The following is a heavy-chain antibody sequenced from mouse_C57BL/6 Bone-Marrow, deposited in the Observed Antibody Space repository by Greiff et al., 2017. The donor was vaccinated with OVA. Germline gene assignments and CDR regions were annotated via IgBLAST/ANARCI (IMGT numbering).Heavy chain of an antibody. D-gene: IGHD2-10*01. CDR1: GYTFTSYW. CDR3: ARTPTYFDY. CDR2: IYPGSGST. V-gene: IGHV1-55*01. J-gene: IGHJ2*01. Sequence: QVQLQQSGAELVKPGASVKMSCKASGYTFTSYWITWVKQRPGQGLEWIGDIYPGSGSTNYNEKFKSKATLTVDTSSSTAYMQLSSLTSADSAVYYCARTPTYFDYWGPGTTLTVSS.